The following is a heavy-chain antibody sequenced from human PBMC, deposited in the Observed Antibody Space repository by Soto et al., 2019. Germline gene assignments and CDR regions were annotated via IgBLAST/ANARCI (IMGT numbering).Heavy chain of an antibody. Sequence: SETLSLTCAVSGYSISSGFYWNWIRQSPGKGLEWIGCIYYNGITFKNPSLKSRVTMTADTSRNNFSLRLTSVTAADTATYFCARGVTGTLDYWGQGTRVTVSS. D-gene: IGHD1-1*01. J-gene: IGHJ4*02. CDR2: IYYNGIT. V-gene: IGHV4-38-2*01. CDR3: ARGVTGTLDY. CDR1: GYSISSGFY.